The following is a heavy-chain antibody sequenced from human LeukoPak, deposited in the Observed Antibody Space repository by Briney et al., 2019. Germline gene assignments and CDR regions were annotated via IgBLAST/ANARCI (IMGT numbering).Heavy chain of an antibody. D-gene: IGHD7-27*01. CDR2: IIPLYGTP. CDR3: VRRLTGD. CDR1: GGSFTTHS. V-gene: IGHV1-69*06. Sequence: SVKVSCKASGGSFTTHSISWVRQAPGQGLEWMGRIIPLYGTPNYAQKFQGRVTITADKSTGSAYMVLSSLRLEDTAVYYCVRRLTGDWGQVTLVTVAS. J-gene: IGHJ4*02.